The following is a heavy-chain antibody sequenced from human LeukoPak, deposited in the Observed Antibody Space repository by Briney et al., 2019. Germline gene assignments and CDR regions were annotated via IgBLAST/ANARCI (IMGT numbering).Heavy chain of an antibody. Sequence: PGGSLRLSCAASGFTFSDYSMNWVRQAPGKGLEWVSALSSTSTYIYYADSVKGRFTISRDNAKNSLYLQMNGLRAEDTAVYYCARVRRRSSAYDYSDYWGQGTLVTVSS. D-gene: IGHD5-12*01. V-gene: IGHV3-21*06. CDR3: ARVRRRSSAYDYSDY. CDR1: GFTFSDYS. CDR2: LSSTSTYI. J-gene: IGHJ4*02.